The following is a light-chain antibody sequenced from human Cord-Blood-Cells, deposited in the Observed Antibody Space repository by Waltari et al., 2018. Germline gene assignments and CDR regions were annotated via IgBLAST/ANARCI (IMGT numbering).Light chain of an antibody. CDR1: SRDVGSYNL. J-gene: IGLJ3*02. Sequence: QSALTQPAYVSGSPGQSITIPCTGTSRDVGSYNLVSWYQQHPGKAPNLMIYEGSKRPSGVSNRFSGSKSGNTASLTISGLQAEDEADYYCCSYAGSSIWVFGGGTKLTVL. CDR2: EGS. CDR3: CSYAGSSIWV. V-gene: IGLV2-23*01.